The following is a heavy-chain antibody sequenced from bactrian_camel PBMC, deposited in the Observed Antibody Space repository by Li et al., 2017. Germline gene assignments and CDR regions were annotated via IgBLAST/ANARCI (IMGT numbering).Heavy chain of an antibody. V-gene: IGHV3-2*01. J-gene: IGHJ6*01. CDR3: AAETASTYYLLLSASGY. CDR1: GFTFSRYG. CDR2: IYSDGTNT. D-gene: IGHD7*01. Sequence: QLVESGGGLVQPGGSLRLSCSASGFTFSRYGMVWVRQAPGKGLEWVSTIYSDGTNTAYADSAKGRFAISRDNAKNTFYLQMNSLKIEDTAVYYCAAETASTYYLLLSASGYWGQGTQVTVS.